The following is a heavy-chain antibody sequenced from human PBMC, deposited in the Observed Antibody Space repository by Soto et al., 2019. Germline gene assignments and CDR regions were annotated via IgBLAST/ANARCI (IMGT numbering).Heavy chain of an antibody. V-gene: IGHV3-74*01. D-gene: IGHD1-20*01. Sequence: EVQLVESGGGLVQPGGSLRLACAASGFTFSSNWMNWVRQAPGKGLVWVSHIKSDGSITNYADSVKGRFTISRDNAKNTLYFQMNSLRAEDTAVYYCTRDGIDVTPLDYWGQGTLVTVSS. CDR3: TRDGIDVTPLDY. CDR1: GFTFSSNW. CDR2: IKSDGSIT. J-gene: IGHJ4*02.